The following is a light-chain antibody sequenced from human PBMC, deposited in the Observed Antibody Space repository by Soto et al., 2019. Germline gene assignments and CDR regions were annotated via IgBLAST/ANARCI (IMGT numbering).Light chain of an antibody. CDR3: TSYTSSNSLYV. J-gene: IGLJ1*01. CDR2: DVN. CDR1: SSDVGGYKY. V-gene: IGLV2-14*03. Sequence: QSALTQPASVSGSPGQSITISCTGTSSDVGGYKYVSWYQQLPGKAPKLIIYDVNNRPSGVSNRFSASKSVNAASLTISGLQAEDEADYYCTSYTSSNSLYVFGTGTKLTVL.